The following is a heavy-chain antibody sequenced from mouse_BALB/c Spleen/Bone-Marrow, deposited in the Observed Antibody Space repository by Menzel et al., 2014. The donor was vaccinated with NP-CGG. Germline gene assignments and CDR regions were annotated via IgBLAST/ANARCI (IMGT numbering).Heavy chain of an antibody. CDR3: ARDYYGSTSFAY. CDR1: GYTFTTYV. V-gene: IGHV1-14*01. CDR2: INPYNDDS. D-gene: IGHD1-1*01. J-gene: IGHJ3*01. Sequence: VQLQQSGPELVKPGASVRMSCKASGYTFTTYVMHWVKQKPGQGLEWIGYINPYNDDSRYNEKFKGKATLTSDKSSSTAYMELSSLTSEDSAVYYCARDYYGSTSFAYWGQGTLVTVSA.